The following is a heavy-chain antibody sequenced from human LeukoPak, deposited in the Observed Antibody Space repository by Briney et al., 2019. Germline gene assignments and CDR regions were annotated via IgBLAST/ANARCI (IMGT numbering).Heavy chain of an antibody. V-gene: IGHV4-59*08. CDR2: IYYSGST. CDR1: GGSISSYY. D-gene: IGHD1-14*01. CDR3: ARHLTGDYFDY. Sequence: SETLSLTCTVSGGSISSYYWSWIRQPPREGLEWIGYIYYSGSTNYNPSLKSRVTISVDTSKNQFSLKLSSVTAADTAVYYCARHLTGDYFDYWGQGTLVTVSS. J-gene: IGHJ4*02.